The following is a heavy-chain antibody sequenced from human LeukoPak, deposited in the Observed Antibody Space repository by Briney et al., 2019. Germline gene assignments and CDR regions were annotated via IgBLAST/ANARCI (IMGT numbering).Heavy chain of an antibody. CDR1: GLPFRSFA. J-gene: IGHJ4*02. CDR3: VRDGGGGYNDLDS. D-gene: IGHD5-24*01. CDR2: ISNDGSEK. Sequence: GGSLRLSCAASGLPFRSFAMHWVRQAPGKWLECVAVISNDGSEKYYGDSAKGRFTISRDNAKNTLFLQMNNLRIEDTAVYYCVRDGGGGYNDLDSWGQGTLVTVSS. V-gene: IGHV3-30-3*01.